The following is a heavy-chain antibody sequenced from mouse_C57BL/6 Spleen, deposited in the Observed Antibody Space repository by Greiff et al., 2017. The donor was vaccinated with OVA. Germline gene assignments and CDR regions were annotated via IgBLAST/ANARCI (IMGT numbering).Heavy chain of an antibody. V-gene: IGHV1-15*01. D-gene: IGHD2-5*01. Sequence: QVQLQQSGAELVRPGASVTLSCKASGYTFTDYEMHWVKQTPVHGLEWIGAIDPETGGTAYNQKFKGKAILTADKSSSTAYMEIRSLTSEDSAVYYCTRYRTYSNYYFDYWGQGTTLTVSS. CDR2: IDPETGGT. CDR3: TRYRTYSNYYFDY. J-gene: IGHJ2*01. CDR1: GYTFTDYE.